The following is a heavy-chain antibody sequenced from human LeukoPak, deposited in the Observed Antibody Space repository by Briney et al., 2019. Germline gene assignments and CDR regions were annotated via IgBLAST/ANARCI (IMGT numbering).Heavy chain of an antibody. Sequence: SETLSLTCTVSGGSISSSSYYWGWIRQPPGKGLEWIGSIYYSGSTYYNPSLKSRVTISVDTSKNQFSLKLSSVTAADSAVYYCARLESYYDFWSGYYTGIPSYFYMDVWGKGTTVTVSS. J-gene: IGHJ6*03. CDR2: IYYSGST. CDR3: ARLESYYDFWSGYYTGIPSYFYMDV. V-gene: IGHV4-39*07. CDR1: GGSISSSSYY. D-gene: IGHD3-3*01.